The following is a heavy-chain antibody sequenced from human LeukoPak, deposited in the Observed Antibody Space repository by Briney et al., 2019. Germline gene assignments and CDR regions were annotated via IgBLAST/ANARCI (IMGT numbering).Heavy chain of an antibody. Sequence: GVSLRLSCAASGFSFSNAWMSWVRQAPGKGLEWVGRIKSKTDGETTDYAAPVKGRFTISRDDSKNTLYLQMNSLKTEDTAVYYCTTEDMADYWGQGTLVTVSS. J-gene: IGHJ4*02. CDR1: GFSFSNAW. CDR2: IKSKTDGETT. D-gene: IGHD2-15*01. V-gene: IGHV3-15*01. CDR3: TTEDMADY.